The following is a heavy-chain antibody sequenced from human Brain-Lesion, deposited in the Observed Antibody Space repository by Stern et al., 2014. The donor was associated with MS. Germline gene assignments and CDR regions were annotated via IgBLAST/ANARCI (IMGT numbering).Heavy chain of an antibody. J-gene: IGHJ4*02. CDR3: ARGARYSDSSGYYFYFDY. Sequence: VQLEESGPGLVKPSQTLPLTCTVSGGSINSGGYYWSWIRQYPGKGLEWIGYIHYTGSAYYDPSLKSRLSMSIDTSKNQFSLNLNSVTAADTAVYYCARGARYSDSSGYYFYFDYWGQGTLVTVSS. CDR2: IHYTGSA. CDR1: GGSINSGGYY. V-gene: IGHV4-31*03. D-gene: IGHD3-22*01.